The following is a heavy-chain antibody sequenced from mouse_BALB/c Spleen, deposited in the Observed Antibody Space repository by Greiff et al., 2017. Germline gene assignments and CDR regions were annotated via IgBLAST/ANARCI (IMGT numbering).Heavy chain of an antibody. J-gene: IGHJ3*01. V-gene: IGHV2-2*02. CDR3: ARPYRCDRAWFAY. D-gene: IGHD2-14*01. CDR2: IWSGGST. Sequence: QVHVKQSGPGLVQPSQSLSITCTVSGFSLTSYGVHWVRQSPGKGLEWLGVIWSGGSTDYNAAFISRLSISKDNSKSQVFFKMNSLQANDTAIYYCARPYRCDRAWFAYWGQGTLVTVSA. CDR1: GFSLTSYG.